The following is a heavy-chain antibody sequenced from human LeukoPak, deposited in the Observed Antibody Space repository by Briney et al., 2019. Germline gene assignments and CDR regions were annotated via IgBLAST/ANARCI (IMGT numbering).Heavy chain of an antibody. V-gene: IGHV3-48*04. CDR2: ISSSSSTI. CDR1: GFTFSNYS. CDR3: ARGRSEHIAAEYFQH. J-gene: IGHJ1*01. D-gene: IGHD6-13*01. Sequence: GGSLRLSCAASGFTFSNYSMNWVRQAPGKGLEWVSYISSSSSTIYYADSVKGRFTISRDYAKNSLYLQMNSLRSEDTAVYYCARGRSEHIAAEYFQHWGQGTLVTVSS.